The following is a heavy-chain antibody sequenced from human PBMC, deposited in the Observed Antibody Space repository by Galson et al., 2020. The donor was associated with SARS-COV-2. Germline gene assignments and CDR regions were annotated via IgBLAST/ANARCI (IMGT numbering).Heavy chain of an antibody. Sequence: GGSLRLSCAASGFTFSSYGMHWVRQAPGKGLEWVAVISYDGSNKYYADSVKGRFTISRDNSKNTLYLQMNSLRAEDTAVYYCAKNDYLNWFDPWGQGTLVTVSS. CDR1: GFTFSSYG. V-gene: IGHV3-30*18. CDR2: ISYDGSNK. J-gene: IGHJ5*02. CDR3: AKNDYLNWFDP. D-gene: IGHD4-17*01.